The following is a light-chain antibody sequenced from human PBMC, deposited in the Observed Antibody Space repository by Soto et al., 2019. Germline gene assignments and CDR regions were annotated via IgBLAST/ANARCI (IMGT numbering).Light chain of an antibody. CDR1: QSISSW. Sequence: IQMTQSASTLSASVGDRVTSTCRASQSISSWLAWYQQKPGKAPKLLIYDASGLESGVPSRFSGSGSGTEFTLTISSLQPDDFATYYCQQYNSYSQTFGQGTKADIK. CDR2: DAS. V-gene: IGKV1-5*01. CDR3: QQYNSYSQT. J-gene: IGKJ1*01.